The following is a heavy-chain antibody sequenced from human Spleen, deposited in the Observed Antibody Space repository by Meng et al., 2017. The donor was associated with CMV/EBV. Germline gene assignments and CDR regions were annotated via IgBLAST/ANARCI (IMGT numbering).Heavy chain of an antibody. J-gene: IGHJ4*02. V-gene: IGHV3-7*01. CDR1: GFRLSSFW. D-gene: IGHD3-16*01. CDR2: IKHDGSEE. CDR3: AREWSGGSFDY. Sequence: GGSLRLSCAASGFRLSSFWMTWVRQAPGKGLELVANIKHDGSEEYYVDSVKGRFTISRDNPKNSLYLQMNSLRAEDTAVYYCAREWSGGSFDYWGQGTLVTVSS.